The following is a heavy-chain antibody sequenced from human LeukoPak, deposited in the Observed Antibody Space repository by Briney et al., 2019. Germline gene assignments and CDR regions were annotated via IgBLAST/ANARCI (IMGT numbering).Heavy chain of an antibody. V-gene: IGHV3-23*01. J-gene: IGHJ4*02. CDR2: ISGSGGST. Sequence: GGSLRLSCAASGFTFSSYAMSWVRQAPGKGLEWVSAISGSGGSTYYADSVKGRFTISRDNSKNTLYLQMNSLRAEDTAVYYCAKSQSHYDILTGYWIDYWGQGTLVTVSS. CDR3: AKSQSHYDILTGYWIDY. D-gene: IGHD3-9*01. CDR1: GFTFSSYA.